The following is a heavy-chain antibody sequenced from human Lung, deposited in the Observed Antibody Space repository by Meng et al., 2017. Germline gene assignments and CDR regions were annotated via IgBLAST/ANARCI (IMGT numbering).Heavy chain of an antibody. Sequence: LQRGESGVCGPPPDLSLTVVVSGASFTIICWGRHRHPPGKGMGLIGEINHCGSTNSYPAHASRATITVDTSKDNLSLKLSSVTAADAAVYFCARGPTTMAHDFDYWGQGTLVTVSS. D-gene: IGHD4-11*01. V-gene: IGHV4-34*01. J-gene: IGHJ4*02. CDR3: ARGPTTMAHDFDY. CDR1: GASFTIIC. CDR2: INHCGST.